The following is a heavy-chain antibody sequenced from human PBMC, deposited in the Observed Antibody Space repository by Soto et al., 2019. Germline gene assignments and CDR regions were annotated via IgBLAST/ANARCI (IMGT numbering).Heavy chain of an antibody. CDR2: IHYNGNT. CDR1: GDSISSYS. V-gene: IGHV4-59*08. Sequence: PSETLSLTCTVSGDSISSYSWSWIRQLPGKGLEWIGNIHYNGNTKYSPSLKSRVTMSVDTSKNHFSLKLISVTAADTAVYYWARGALDYDYPLHWDYWGQGTLVTVS. D-gene: IGHD5-12*01. J-gene: IGHJ4*02. CDR3: ARGALDYDYPLHWDY.